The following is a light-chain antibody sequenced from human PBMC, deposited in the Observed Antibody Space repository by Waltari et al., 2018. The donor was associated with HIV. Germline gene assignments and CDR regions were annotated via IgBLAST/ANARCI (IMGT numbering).Light chain of an antibody. J-gene: IGKJ1*01. CDR3: QHYGGSSWT. V-gene: IGKV3-20*01. CDR2: VAS. CDR1: QTITSNS. Sequence: EIVLTQSPGTLSLSPGERATLFCRARQTITSNSLAWYQQKSGQPPRFLIYVASNRAIGIPDRFSGSGSGTDFTLTISRLEPEDFAVYYCQHYGGSSWTFGQGTKVEIK.